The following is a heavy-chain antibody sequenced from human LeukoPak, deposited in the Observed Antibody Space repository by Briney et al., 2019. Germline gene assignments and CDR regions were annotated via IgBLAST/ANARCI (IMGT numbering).Heavy chain of an antibody. D-gene: IGHD2-15*01. J-gene: IGHJ5*02. V-gene: IGHV3-30*18. CDR3: AKDGGYCSGGSCYENWFDP. CDR2: ISYDGSNK. Sequence: GGSLRLSCVASGFTFSSYGMHWVRQAPGKGLEWVAVISYDGSNKYYADSVKGRFTISRDNSKNTLYLQMNSLRAEDTAVYYCAKDGGYCSGGSCYENWFDPWGQGTLVTVSS. CDR1: GFTFSSYG.